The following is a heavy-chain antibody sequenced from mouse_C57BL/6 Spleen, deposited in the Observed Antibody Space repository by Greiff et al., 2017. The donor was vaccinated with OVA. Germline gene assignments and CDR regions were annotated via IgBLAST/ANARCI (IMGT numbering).Heavy chain of an antibody. V-gene: IGHV3-6*01. CDR2: ISYDGSN. J-gene: IGHJ1*03. Sequence: EVHLVESGPGLVKPSQSLSLTCSVTGYSITSGYYWNWIRQFPGNKLEWMGYISYDGSNNYNPSLKNRISITRDTSKNQFFLKLNSVTTEDTARYYCARVDWYFDVWGTGTTVTVSA. CDR1: GYSITSGYY. CDR3: ARVDWYFDV.